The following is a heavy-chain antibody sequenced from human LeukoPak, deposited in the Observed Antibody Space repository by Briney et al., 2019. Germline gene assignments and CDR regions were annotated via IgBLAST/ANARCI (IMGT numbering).Heavy chain of an antibody. J-gene: IGHJ6*03. D-gene: IGHD2-2*01. CDR1: GYTFSSYY. V-gene: IGHV1-46*01. CDR2: IDPTGGDT. Sequence: ASVKVSCKASGYTFSSYYIHWVRLAPGQGLEWMGIIDPTGGDTTYAPKFQDRVTLTTDTSTSTAYMELRSLRSDDTAVYYCARALYCSSTSCYTRRRGYYYYYYYMDVWGKGTTVTVSS. CDR3: ARALYCSSTSCYTRRRGYYYYYYYMDV.